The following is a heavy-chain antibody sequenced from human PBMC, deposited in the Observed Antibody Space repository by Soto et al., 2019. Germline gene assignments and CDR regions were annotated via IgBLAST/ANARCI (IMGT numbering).Heavy chain of an antibody. J-gene: IGHJ6*02. D-gene: IGHD6-13*01. Sequence: QVQLVQSGAEVKKPGSSVKVSCKASGGTFSSYTISWVRQAPGQGLEWMGRIIPILGIANYAQKFQGRVTITADKSTSTAYMELSSLRSEDTAVYYSARDGAAAGTTYYYGMDVWGQGTTVTVSS. CDR2: IIPILGIA. CDR3: ARDGAAAGTTYYYGMDV. V-gene: IGHV1-69*08. CDR1: GGTFSSYT.